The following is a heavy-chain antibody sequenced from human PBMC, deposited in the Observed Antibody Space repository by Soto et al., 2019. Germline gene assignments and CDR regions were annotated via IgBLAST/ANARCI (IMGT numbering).Heavy chain of an antibody. CDR3: ARVPYYDYIWGSPHDAFDI. V-gene: IGHV3-7*01. Sequence: GGSLRLSCAASGFTFSSYWMSWVRQAPGKGLEWVANIKQDGSEKYYVDSVKGRFTISRDNAKNSLYLQMNSLRAEDTAVYYCARVPYYDYIWGSPHDAFDIWGQGTMVTVSS. CDR1: GFTFSSYW. CDR2: IKQDGSEK. D-gene: IGHD3-16*01. J-gene: IGHJ3*02.